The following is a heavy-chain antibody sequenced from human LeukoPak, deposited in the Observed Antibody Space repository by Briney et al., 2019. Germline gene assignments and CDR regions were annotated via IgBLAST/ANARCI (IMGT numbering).Heavy chain of an antibody. CDR3: ARGLSVMGLDP. J-gene: IGHJ5*02. CDR2: IYYSGST. D-gene: IGHD2-21*01. CDR1: GGSISSYY. V-gene: IGHV4-59*01. Sequence: SETLSLTCTVSGGSISSYYWSWIRQPPGKGLEWIGYIYYSGSTNYNPSLKSRVTISVDTSKKQFSLKLSSVTAADTAVYYCARGLSVMGLDPWGQGTLVTVSS.